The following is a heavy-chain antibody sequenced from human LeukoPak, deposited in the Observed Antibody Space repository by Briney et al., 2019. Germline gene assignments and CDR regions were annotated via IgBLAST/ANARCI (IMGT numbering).Heavy chain of an antibody. CDR2: ISYDGSNK. Sequence: GRSLRLSCAASGFTFSSYAMHWVRQAPGKGLEWVAVISYDGSNKYYADSVKGRFTISRDNSKNTLYLQMNSLRAEDTAVYYCARNPYYYDSSGYPKQQYYFDYWGQGALVTVSS. CDR3: ARNPYYYDSSGYPKQQYYFDY. CDR1: GFTFSSYA. V-gene: IGHV3-30*04. D-gene: IGHD3-22*01. J-gene: IGHJ4*02.